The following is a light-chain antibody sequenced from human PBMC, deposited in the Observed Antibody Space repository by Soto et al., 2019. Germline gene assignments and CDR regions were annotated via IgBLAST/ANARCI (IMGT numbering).Light chain of an antibody. CDR3: QQYSSTPLT. CDR2: WAS. J-gene: IGKJ4*01. V-gene: IGKV4-1*01. CDR1: QSVLYSSNNKNY. Sequence: DIVMTQSPDSLAVSLGERATINCKSSQSVLYSSNNKNYLAWYQQKPGQPPKLLIYWASTREYGVPDRFSGSGSGTDFTLTISSLQAEDVEVYYCQQYSSTPLTSGGGTKVDIK.